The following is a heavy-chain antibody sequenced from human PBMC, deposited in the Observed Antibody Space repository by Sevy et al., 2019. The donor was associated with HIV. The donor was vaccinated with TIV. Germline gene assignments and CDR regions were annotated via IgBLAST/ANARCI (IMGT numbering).Heavy chain of an antibody. Sequence: ASVKVSCKASGGSFSTYTLSWVRQAPGQRLEVMGAIIPMVSTATYAQKFRGRVTISADESTTTGYMELSSLTSEDTAVYYCARNQDDKWGQGTLVTVSS. CDR1: GGSFSTYT. CDR3: ARNQDDK. CDR2: IIPMVSTA. V-gene: IGHV1-69*13. D-gene: IGHD1-1*01. J-gene: IGHJ4*01.